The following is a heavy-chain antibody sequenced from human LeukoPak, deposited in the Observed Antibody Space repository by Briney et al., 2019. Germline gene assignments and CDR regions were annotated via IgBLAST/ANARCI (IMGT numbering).Heavy chain of an antibody. CDR2: INHSGST. Sequence: PSETLSLTCNTYGGSFSGYYWSWIRQPPGKGLEWIGEINHSGSTNYNPSLKSRVFISVDTSKNQFSLKLTSVTAADTAVYFCARGGTWPTRLDYRGQGTLVTVSS. D-gene: IGHD1-1*01. CDR3: ARGGTWPTRLDY. CDR1: GGSFSGYY. J-gene: IGHJ4*02. V-gene: IGHV4-34*01.